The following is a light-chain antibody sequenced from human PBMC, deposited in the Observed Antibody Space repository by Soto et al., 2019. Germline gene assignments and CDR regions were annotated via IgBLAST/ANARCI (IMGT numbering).Light chain of an antibody. V-gene: IGKV3-20*01. Sequence: EIVLTQSPGTLSLSPGERATLSCRASQSVSSSYLAWYQQKPGQAPRLLIYGASSRATGIPARFSGSGSGTDFTLTISRLEPEDFAVYYCKQYGSSQSFGQGTKVEIK. CDR3: KQYGSSQS. CDR2: GAS. CDR1: QSVSSSY. J-gene: IGKJ1*01.